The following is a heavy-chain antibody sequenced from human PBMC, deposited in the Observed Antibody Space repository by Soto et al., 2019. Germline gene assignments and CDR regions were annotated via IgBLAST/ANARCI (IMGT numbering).Heavy chain of an antibody. J-gene: IGHJ5*02. Sequence: QLQLQESGPGLVKPSETLSLTCTVSGGSISSSSYYWGWIRQPPGKGLEWIGSIYYSGSTYYNPSLKSRVTISVDTSKNQFSLKLSSVTAADTAVYYCARLTITMIANRGDWFDPWGQGTLVTVSS. CDR1: GGSISSSSYY. CDR3: ARLTITMIANRGDWFDP. V-gene: IGHV4-39*01. CDR2: IYYSGST. D-gene: IGHD3-22*01.